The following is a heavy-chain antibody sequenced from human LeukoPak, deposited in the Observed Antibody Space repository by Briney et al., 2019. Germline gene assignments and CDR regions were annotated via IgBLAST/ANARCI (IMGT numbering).Heavy chain of an antibody. CDR1: GFTFSSYA. CDR3: TKLRIAAGGTDFDY. Sequence: GGSLRLSCSASGFTFSSYAMHWVRQAPGKGLEYVSAINSNGGSTYYADSLKGRFTISRDNSKNTLYLQMSSLRAEDTAVYYCTKLRIAAGGTDFDYWGQGTLVTVSS. CDR2: INSNGGST. D-gene: IGHD6-13*01. J-gene: IGHJ4*02. V-gene: IGHV3-64D*09.